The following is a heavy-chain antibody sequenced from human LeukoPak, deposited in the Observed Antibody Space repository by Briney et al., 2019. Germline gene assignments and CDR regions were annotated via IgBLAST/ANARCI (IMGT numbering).Heavy chain of an antibody. D-gene: IGHD6-13*01. J-gene: IGHJ4*02. Sequence: GGSLRLSCAASGFTFSNYAMSWVRQAPGKGLEWVSSISSSADNTYHADSVKGRFTISRDNSKNTLYLQMNSLRAEDTAVYYCAKRTSGSSWYSSDSWGQGTLVTVSS. CDR2: ISSSADNT. CDR1: GFTFSNYA. V-gene: IGHV3-23*01. CDR3: AKRTSGSSWYSSDS.